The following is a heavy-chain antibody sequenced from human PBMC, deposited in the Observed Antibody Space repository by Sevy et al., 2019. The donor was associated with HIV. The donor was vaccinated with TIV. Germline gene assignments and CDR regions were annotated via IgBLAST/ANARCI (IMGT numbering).Heavy chain of an antibody. CDR3: ATGTTDSSISWVFDV. J-gene: IGHJ3*01. CDR2: FSGSGGTT. D-gene: IGHD6-13*01. CDR1: GFTFFSHV. V-gene: IGHV3-23*01. Sequence: GGSLRLSCAASGFTFFSHVMSWVRQAPGKGLEWVSGFSGSGGTTYYADSVKGRFSIPRDNSKNKLFRQMSSLRIEDTAVYYCATGTTDSSISWVFDVWGQGTMVTVSS.